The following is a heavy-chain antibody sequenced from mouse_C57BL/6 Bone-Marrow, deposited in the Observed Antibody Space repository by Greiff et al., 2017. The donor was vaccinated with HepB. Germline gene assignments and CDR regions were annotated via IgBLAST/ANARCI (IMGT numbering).Heavy chain of an antibody. J-gene: IGHJ1*03. D-gene: IGHD2-3*01. V-gene: IGHV1-53*01. Sequence: QVHVKQPGTELVKPGASVKLSCKASGYTFTSYWMHWVKQRPGQGLEWIGNINPSNGGTNYNEKFKSKATLTVDKSSSTAYMQLSSLTSEDSAVYYCARYYRPGNWYFDVWGTGTTVTVSS. CDR1: GYTFTSYW. CDR3: ARYYRPGNWYFDV. CDR2: INPSNGGT.